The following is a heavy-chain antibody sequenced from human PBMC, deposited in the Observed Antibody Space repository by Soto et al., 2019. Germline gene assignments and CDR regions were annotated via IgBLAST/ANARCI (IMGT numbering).Heavy chain of an antibody. CDR2: MKPNNGKT. J-gene: IGHJ4*02. V-gene: IGHV1-8*01. D-gene: IGHD2-15*01. CDR3: ARQKVDASDY. CDR1: GYTFTSYD. Sequence: QVQLVQSGAEVKKPGASVKVSCKASGYTFTSYDIHWVRQAPGQGLEWMGWMKPNNGKTGYAQKFQGRVTMTRNTSTSTAYMELSSLRSEDTAVYYCARQKVDASDYWGQGTLVTVSS.